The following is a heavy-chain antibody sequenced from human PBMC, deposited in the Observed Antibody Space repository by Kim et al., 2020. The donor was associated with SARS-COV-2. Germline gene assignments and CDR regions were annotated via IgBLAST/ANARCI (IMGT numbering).Heavy chain of an antibody. Sequence: GGSLRLSCAASGFTFRSFWMSWVRQASGKGLEWVANIKQDGSEKYYVDSVRGRFTISRDNAGNSLYLQMNSLRGEDTAVYYCARGWNYDDSSDYYGASHYWGQGTLVTVSS. CDR1: GFTFRSFW. D-gene: IGHD3-22*01. J-gene: IGHJ4*02. CDR3: ARGWNYDDSSDYYGASHY. CDR2: IKQDGSEK. V-gene: IGHV3-7*01.